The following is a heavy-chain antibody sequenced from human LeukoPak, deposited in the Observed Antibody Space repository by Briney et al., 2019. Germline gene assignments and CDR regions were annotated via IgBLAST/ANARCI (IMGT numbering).Heavy chain of an antibody. CDR1: GFTFSDYY. J-gene: IGHJ4*02. Sequence: KTGGSLRLSCAASGFTFSDYYMSWIRQAPGKGLEWVSYISSSGSTIYYADSVKGRFTISRDNAKNSLYLQMNSLRAEDTAVYYCARDDRWLRRSSDFDYWGQGTLVTVSS. V-gene: IGHV3-11*04. CDR2: ISSSGSTI. D-gene: IGHD5-12*01. CDR3: ARDDRWLRRSSDFDY.